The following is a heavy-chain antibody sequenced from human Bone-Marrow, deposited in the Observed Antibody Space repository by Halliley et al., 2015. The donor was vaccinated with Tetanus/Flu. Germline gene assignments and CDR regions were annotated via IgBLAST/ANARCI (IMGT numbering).Heavy chain of an antibody. Sequence: KGLEWIGYVYASGSPKYNPPLKSRVTISRDTSKNRFSLNLTSVTAADTAVYYCVTGKGWLPDYWGQGTLVAVSS. CDR3: VTGKGWLPDY. J-gene: IGHJ4*02. V-gene: IGHV4-59*01. D-gene: IGHD5-12*01. CDR2: VYASGSP.